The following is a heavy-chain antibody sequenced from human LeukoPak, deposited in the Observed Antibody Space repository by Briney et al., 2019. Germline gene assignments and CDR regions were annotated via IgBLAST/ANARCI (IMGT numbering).Heavy chain of an antibody. V-gene: IGHV3-23*01. Sequence: GGSLRLSCAASGLTFSNYAMTRVRQAPGKGLEWVSSIRGDVGGGGTSYTDSVKGRFTVYRDNSKNTLYLQMNSLRAGDTAVYYCAKDPNGDYVGAFGSWGQGTLVTVSS. J-gene: IGHJ3*01. CDR2: IRGDVGGGGT. D-gene: IGHD4-17*01. CDR1: GLTFSNYA. CDR3: AKDPNGDYVGAFGS.